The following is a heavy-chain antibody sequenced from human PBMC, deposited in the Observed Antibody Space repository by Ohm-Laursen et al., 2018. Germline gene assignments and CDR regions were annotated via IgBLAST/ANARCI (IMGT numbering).Heavy chain of an antibody. J-gene: IGHJ2*01. CDR1: NGSISSYY. D-gene: IGHD3-22*01. V-gene: IGHV4-59*07. CDR3: ARQPFESSGFQPHFDL. CDR2: IYYSGDT. Sequence: SDTLSLTCTVSNGSISSYYWSWIRQPPGKGLEWIGNIYYSGDTNNNPSLKSRVTMSVDPSKKRFSLRLSSVTAADTATYFCARQPFESSGFQPHFDLWGRGTLVTVSS.